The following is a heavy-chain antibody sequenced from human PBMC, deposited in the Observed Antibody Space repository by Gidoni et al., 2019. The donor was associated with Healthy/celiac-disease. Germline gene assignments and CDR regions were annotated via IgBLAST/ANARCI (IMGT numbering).Heavy chain of an antibody. Sequence: EVQLVESGGGLVQPGGSLRLSCAASGFTFSSYWMHWVRQAPGKGLVWVSRINSDGSSTSYADSVKGRFTISRDNAKNTLYLQMNSLRAEDTAVYYCAKPHYYGDYMSDWGQGTLVTVSS. J-gene: IGHJ4*02. D-gene: IGHD4-17*01. CDR3: AKPHYYGDYMSD. V-gene: IGHV3-74*01. CDR1: GFTFSSYW. CDR2: INSDGSST.